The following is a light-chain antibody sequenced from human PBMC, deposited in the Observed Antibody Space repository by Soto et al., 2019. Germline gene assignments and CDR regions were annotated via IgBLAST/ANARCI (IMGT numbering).Light chain of an antibody. J-gene: IGKJ3*01. Sequence: EIVLTQSPATLSLSPGERATLSCRASQSVSSYLAWYQQKPGQASGLLIYDASNRATGIPARFSGGWSGTDFTRTVSSLEHDGVAVYYSQQRNNWLFTFGPGTRVDIK. V-gene: IGKV3-11*01. CDR2: DAS. CDR3: QQRNNWLFT. CDR1: QSVSSY.